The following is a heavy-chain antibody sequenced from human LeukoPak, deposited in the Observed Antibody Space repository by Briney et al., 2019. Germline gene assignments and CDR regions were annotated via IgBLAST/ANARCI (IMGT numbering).Heavy chain of an antibody. D-gene: IGHD2-2*02. CDR3: ARHAGTIVVVPAAIRAHYYYYGMDV. J-gene: IGHJ6*02. V-gene: IGHV4-59*01. CDR1: GGSISSYY. Sequence: SETLSLTCTVSGGSISSYYWSWIRQPPGKGLEWIGYIYYSGSTNYNPSLKSRVTISVDTSKNQFSLKLSSVTAADTAVYYCARHAGTIVVVPAAIRAHYYYYGMDVWGQGTTVTVPS. CDR2: IYYSGST.